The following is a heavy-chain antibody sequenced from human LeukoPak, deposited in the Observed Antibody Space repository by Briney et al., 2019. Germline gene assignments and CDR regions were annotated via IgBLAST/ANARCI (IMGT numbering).Heavy chain of an antibody. CDR3: ARENYDSSYFDY. V-gene: IGHV4-39*07. D-gene: IGHD3-22*01. CDR2: IYYSGST. Sequence: SETLSLTCTVSGGSISSSSYYWGWIRQPPGKGLEWIGSIYYSGSTYYNPSLKSRATISVDTSKNQFSLKLSSVTAADTAVYYCARENYDSSYFDYWGQGTLVTVSS. J-gene: IGHJ4*02. CDR1: GGSISSSSYY.